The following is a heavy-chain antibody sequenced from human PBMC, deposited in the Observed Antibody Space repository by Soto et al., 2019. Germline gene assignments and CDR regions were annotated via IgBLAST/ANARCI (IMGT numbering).Heavy chain of an antibody. Sequence: GGSLRLSCAASGFTFSSYAMHWVRQAPGKGLEWVAVISYDGSNKYYADSVKGRFTISRDNSKNTLYLQMNSLRAEDTAVYYCARDPIDFWSGSPMNYYYYYGMDVWGQGTTVTVSS. CDR2: ISYDGSNK. D-gene: IGHD3-3*01. J-gene: IGHJ6*02. CDR1: GFTFSSYA. V-gene: IGHV3-30-3*01. CDR3: ARDPIDFWSGSPMNYYYYYGMDV.